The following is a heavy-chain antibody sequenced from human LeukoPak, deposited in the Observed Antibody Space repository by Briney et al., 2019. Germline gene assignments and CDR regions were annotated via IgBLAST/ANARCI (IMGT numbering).Heavy chain of an antibody. D-gene: IGHD1-7*01. CDR3: ARELGAFDI. CDR2: INHSGST. J-gene: IGHJ3*02. Sequence: PSETLSLTCAVYGGSFSGYYWSWIRQPPGKGLEWIGEINHSGSTNYNPSLKSRVTISVDTSKNQFSLKLSSVTAADTAVYHCARELGAFDIWGQGTMVTVSS. V-gene: IGHV4-34*01. CDR1: GGSFSGYY.